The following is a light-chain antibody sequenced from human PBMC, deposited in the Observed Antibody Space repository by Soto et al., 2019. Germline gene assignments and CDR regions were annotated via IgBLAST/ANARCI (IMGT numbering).Light chain of an antibody. Sequence: QVNHSPASLSASVGDRVTITCRASQSIKNYLNWYQQKPGKAPKLLIYAASSLQSGVPSRFSGSGSGTDFTLTISSLQPEDFATYYCQQSYTTPITFGQGTKVDIK. J-gene: IGKJ1*01. CDR3: QQSYTTPIT. CDR1: QSIKNY. V-gene: IGKV1-39*01. CDR2: AAS.